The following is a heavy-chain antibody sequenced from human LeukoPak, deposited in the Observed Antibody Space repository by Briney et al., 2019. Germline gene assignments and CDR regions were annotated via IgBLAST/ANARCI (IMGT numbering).Heavy chain of an antibody. Sequence: GGSLRLSCAASGFTFSSYWMHWVRQAPGKGLVWVSRINSDGSSTSYADSVKGRFTISRDNAKNTLYLQMNSLRAEDTAVYYCARDPPYCSGGSCYPNAFDIWGQGTMVTVSS. CDR2: INSDGSST. J-gene: IGHJ3*02. CDR1: GFTFSSYW. V-gene: IGHV3-74*01. D-gene: IGHD2-15*01. CDR3: ARDPPYCSGGSCYPNAFDI.